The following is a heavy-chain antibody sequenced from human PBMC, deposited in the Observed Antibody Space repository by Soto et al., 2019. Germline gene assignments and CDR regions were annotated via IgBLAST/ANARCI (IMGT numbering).Heavy chain of an antibody. D-gene: IGHD3-16*01. J-gene: IGHJ4*02. CDR2: IRSKTGGGTA. Sequence: EVQLVESGGGLVKPGGSLRLSCRASGFDFTSAWMNRVRQAPGKGLEWIGRIRSKTGGGTADYIDPVKGRFTISRDDSENTLYLQMNGLKTEDTGVYFCTQGDLYGDWGQGTLVTVSS. CDR3: TQGDLYGD. CDR1: GFDFTSAW. V-gene: IGHV3-15*01.